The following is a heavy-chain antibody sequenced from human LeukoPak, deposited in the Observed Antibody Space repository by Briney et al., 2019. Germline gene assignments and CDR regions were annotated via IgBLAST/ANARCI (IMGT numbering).Heavy chain of an antibody. V-gene: IGHV1-2*02. J-gene: IGHJ6*03. CDR1: GYTFTGYY. Sequence: ASAKVSCKASGYTFTGYYMHWVRQAPGQGLEWMGWINPNSGGTNYAQKFQGRVTMTRDTSISTAYMELSRLRSDDTAVYYCARNRGFTQNYYYYYMDVWGKGTTVTVSS. D-gene: IGHD2/OR15-2a*01. CDR3: ARNRGFTQNYYYYYMDV. CDR2: INPNSGGT.